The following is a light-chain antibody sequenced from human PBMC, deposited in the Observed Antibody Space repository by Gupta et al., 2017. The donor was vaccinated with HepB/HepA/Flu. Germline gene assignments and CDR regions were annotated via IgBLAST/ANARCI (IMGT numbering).Light chain of an antibody. CDR1: NAHSSYA. V-gene: IGLV4-69*01. J-gene: IGLJ2*01. Sequence: QLVLTQSPSASASLGPSVKLTCTLINAHSSYAIAWHQQQPKKGPRYLMKLNSDGRHSKVDGIPDRFSGSSSGAERYLTISSLQSEDEADYYCQTWGTGIPHVVFGGGTNLTVL. CDR2: LNSDGRH. CDR3: QTWGTGIPHVV.